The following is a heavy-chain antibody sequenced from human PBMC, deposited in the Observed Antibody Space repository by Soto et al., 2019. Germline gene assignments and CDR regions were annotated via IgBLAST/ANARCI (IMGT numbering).Heavy chain of an antibody. CDR3: ARGSSWHEDYYYYGMDV. CDR2: VIPIFGTA. Sequence: QVQLVQSGAEVKKPGSSVKVSCKASGGTFSSYAISWVRQAPGQGLEWMGGVIPIFGTANYAQKFQGRVTITADESTSTAYMELSSLRSEDTAVYYCARGSSWHEDYYYYGMDVWGQGTTVTVSS. CDR1: GGTFSSYA. J-gene: IGHJ6*02. D-gene: IGHD6-13*01. V-gene: IGHV1-69*01.